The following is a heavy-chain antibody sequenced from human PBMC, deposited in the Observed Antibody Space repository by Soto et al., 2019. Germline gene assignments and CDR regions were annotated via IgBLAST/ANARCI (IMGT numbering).Heavy chain of an antibody. Sequence: SETLSLTCTVSGGSISSSSYYWGWIRQPPGKGLEWIGSIYYSGSTYYNPSLKSRVTISVDTSKNQFSLKLSSVTAADTAVYYCARHGVVIISSLYGMDVWGQGTTVT. CDR1: GGSISSSSYY. CDR2: IYYSGST. D-gene: IGHD3-3*01. V-gene: IGHV4-39*01. CDR3: ARHGVVIISSLYGMDV. J-gene: IGHJ6*02.